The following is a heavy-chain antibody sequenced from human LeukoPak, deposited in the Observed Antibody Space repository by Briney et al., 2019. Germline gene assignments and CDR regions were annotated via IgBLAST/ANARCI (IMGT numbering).Heavy chain of an antibody. CDR1: GYTFTGYY. J-gene: IGHJ4*02. CDR3: ARGHRVPLY. Sequence: ASVKVSCKASGYTFTGYYMHWVRQAPGQGLEWMGRINPNSGGTNYAQKFQGRVTITADESTSTAYMELSSLRSEDTAVYYCARGHRVPLYWGQGTLVTVSS. V-gene: IGHV1-2*06. CDR2: INPNSGGT.